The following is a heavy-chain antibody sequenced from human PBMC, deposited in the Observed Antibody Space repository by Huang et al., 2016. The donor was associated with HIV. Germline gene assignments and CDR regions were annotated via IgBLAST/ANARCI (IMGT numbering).Heavy chain of an antibody. J-gene: IGHJ5*02. Sequence: EVQLVESGGGLVKPGGSLRLSCAASGFTLTTFSINWVRQAPGRRLQLVASINVPGTHISYAVSVEGRFTISRDNTRNSLYLQFNSLRAEYTAVYYCVRIGYGENSYGSGYFDPWGQGTLVAVSS. CDR3: VRIGYGENSYGSGYFDP. V-gene: IGHV3-21*01. CDR1: GFTLTTFS. D-gene: IGHD4-17*01. CDR2: INVPGTHI.